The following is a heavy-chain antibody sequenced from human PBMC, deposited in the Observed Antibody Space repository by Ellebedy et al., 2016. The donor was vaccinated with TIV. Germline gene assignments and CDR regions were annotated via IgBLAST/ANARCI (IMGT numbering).Heavy chain of an antibody. CDR1: GYTFTNYY. Sequence: AASVKVSCKASGYTFTNYYIHWVRQAPGQGLEWMGIINPNGESTNYAPKFQGRVTMTRDTSTSTVYMELSSLRSEDTAVYYCVRDLSTADYRDYWGQGTLVTVSS. CDR2: INPNGEST. CDR3: VRDLSTADYRDY. V-gene: IGHV1-46*01. J-gene: IGHJ4*02. D-gene: IGHD4-11*01.